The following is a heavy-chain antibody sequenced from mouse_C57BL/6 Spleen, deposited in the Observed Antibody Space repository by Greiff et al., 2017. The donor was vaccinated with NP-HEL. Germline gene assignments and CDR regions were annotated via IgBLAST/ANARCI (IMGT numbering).Heavy chain of an antibody. CDR3: ERGGFYYGSCYVYAMDY. V-gene: IGHV5-17*01. J-gene: IGHJ4*01. D-gene: IGHD1-1*01. CDR2: ISSGSSTI. Sequence: EVQGVESGGGLVKPGGSLKLSCAASGFTFSDYGMHWVRQAPEKGLEWVAYISSGSSTIYYADTVKGRFTISRDNAKNTLYLQMTSLRSEDTAMYYCERGGFYYGSCYVYAMDYWGQRTSVTVSS. CDR1: GFTFSDYG.